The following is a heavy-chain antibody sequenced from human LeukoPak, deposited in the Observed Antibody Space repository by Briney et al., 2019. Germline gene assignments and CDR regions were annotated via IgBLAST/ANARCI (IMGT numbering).Heavy chain of an antibody. Sequence: PSETLSLTCTVSGYSISSGYYWGWIRQPPGKGLEWIGSIYHSGSTYYNPSLKSRVTISVDTSKNQFSLKLSSVTAADTAVYYCAREYRSSTSVEDYWCQGTLVTVSS. CDR3: AREYRSSTSVEDY. CDR2: IYHSGST. CDR1: GYSISSGYY. V-gene: IGHV4-38-2*02. D-gene: IGHD2-2*01. J-gene: IGHJ4*02.